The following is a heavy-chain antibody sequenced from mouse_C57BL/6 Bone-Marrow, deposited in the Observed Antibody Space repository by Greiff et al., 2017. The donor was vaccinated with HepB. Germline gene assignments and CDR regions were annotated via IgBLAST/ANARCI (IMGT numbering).Heavy chain of an antibody. CDR3: ARALFITTVVAPLDY. V-gene: IGHV1-50*01. J-gene: IGHJ2*01. D-gene: IGHD1-1*01. CDR2: IDPSDSYT. CDR1: GYTFTSYW. Sequence: QVQLQQPGAELVKPGASVKLSCKASGYTFTSYWMQWVKQRPGQGLEWIGEIDPSDSYTNYNQKFKGKATLTVDTSSSTAYMQLSSLTSEDSAVYYCARALFITTVVAPLDYWGQGTTLTVSS.